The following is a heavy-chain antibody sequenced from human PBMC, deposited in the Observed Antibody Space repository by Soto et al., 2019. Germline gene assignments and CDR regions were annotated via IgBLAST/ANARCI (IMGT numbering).Heavy chain of an antibody. CDR3: ARDPWELRAFDI. CDR1: GFTFSSYA. J-gene: IGHJ3*02. Sequence: QVQLVESGGGVVQPGRSLRLSCAASGFTFSSYAMHWVRQAPGKGLEWVAVISYDGSNKYYADSVKGRFTISRDNSKNTLYLQMNSLRAEDTAVYYCARDPWELRAFDIWGQGTMVTVSS. CDR2: ISYDGSNK. V-gene: IGHV3-30-3*01. D-gene: IGHD1-26*01.